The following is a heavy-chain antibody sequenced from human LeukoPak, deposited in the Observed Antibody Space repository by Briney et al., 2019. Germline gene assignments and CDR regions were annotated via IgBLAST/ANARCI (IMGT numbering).Heavy chain of an antibody. D-gene: IGHD3-9*01. CDR3: ARDQAATNTQVRFCLD. Sequence: ASVKVSCKASGYTFTNYGISWVRQAPGQGLEWMGWISAYNGNTNYAQKLQGRVTMTTDTSTSTAYMDLRSLRSDDTAVYYCARDQAATNTQVRFCLDWGQGTLVTVSS. CDR1: GYTFTNYG. V-gene: IGHV1-18*01. CDR2: ISAYNGNT. J-gene: IGHJ4*02.